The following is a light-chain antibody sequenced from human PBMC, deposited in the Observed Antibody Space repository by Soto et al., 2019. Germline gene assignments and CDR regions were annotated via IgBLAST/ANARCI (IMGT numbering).Light chain of an antibody. Sequence: DIVMTQSPLSLPVTPGEPASISCRSSQSLLHLNGNNYLDWYLQKPGQSPQLLIYLGSNRASGVPDRFSGSGSGTDFTLKISRVEAEDVGIYYCMQALHNPFTFGQGTRLEIK. J-gene: IGKJ5*01. CDR2: LGS. CDR1: QSLLHLNGNNY. V-gene: IGKV2-28*01. CDR3: MQALHNPFT.